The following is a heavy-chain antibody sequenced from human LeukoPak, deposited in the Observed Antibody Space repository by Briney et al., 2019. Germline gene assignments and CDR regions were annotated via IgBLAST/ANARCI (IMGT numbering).Heavy chain of an antibody. CDR3: ARALSVAGRNWFDP. Sequence: ASVKVSCKASGYTFTSYDINWVRQATGQGLEWMGWMNPNSGNTGYAQKFQGRVTMTRNTSISTAYMELSSLRSEDTAVYYCARALSVAGRNWFDPWGQGTLVTVSS. D-gene: IGHD6-19*01. CDR2: MNPNSGNT. J-gene: IGHJ5*02. V-gene: IGHV1-8*01. CDR1: GYTFTSYD.